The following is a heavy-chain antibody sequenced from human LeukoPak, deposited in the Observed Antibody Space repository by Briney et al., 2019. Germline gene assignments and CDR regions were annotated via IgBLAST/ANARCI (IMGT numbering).Heavy chain of an antibody. CDR3: ARAYTELWLQGAFDY. CDR2: IIPIFGTA. D-gene: IGHD5-18*01. J-gene: IGHJ4*02. Sequence: SVKVSCKASGGTFSSYAISWVRQAPGQGLEWMGGIIPIFGTANYAQRFQGRVTITADESTSTAYMELSSLRSEDTAVYYCARAYTELWLQGAFDYWGQGTLVTVSS. V-gene: IGHV1-69*13. CDR1: GGTFSSYA.